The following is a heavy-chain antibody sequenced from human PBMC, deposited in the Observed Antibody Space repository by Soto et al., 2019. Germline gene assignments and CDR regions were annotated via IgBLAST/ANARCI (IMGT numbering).Heavy chain of an antibody. V-gene: IGHV4-59*08. CDR3: ASRLQQAHYYYMDV. D-gene: IGHD5-12*01. J-gene: IGHJ6*03. CDR1: GGSISIYY. CDR2: IYYSGST. Sequence: SETLSLTCTVSGGSISIYYWSWIRQPPGKGLEWIGYIYYSGSTNYNPSLKSRVTISVDTSKNQFSLKLSSVTAADTAVYYCASRLQQAHYYYMDVWGKGTTVTVSS.